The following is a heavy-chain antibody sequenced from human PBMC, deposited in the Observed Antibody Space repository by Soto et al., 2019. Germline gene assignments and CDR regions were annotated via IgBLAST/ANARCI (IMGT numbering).Heavy chain of an antibody. CDR2: ISWNSGNI. D-gene: IGHD2-2*01. V-gene: IGHV3-9*01. CDR1: GFTFDDYA. J-gene: IGHJ3*01. CDR3: TKGASTSCFSAFDL. Sequence: EVQLVESGGGLVQPGRSLRLSCTASGFTFDDYAMHWVLQAPGKGLEWVSSISWNSGNIVYADSVRGRFTISRDNAKTSLHLQMNSLRAEDTALYYCTKGASTSCFSAFDLWGQGTMVTVSS.